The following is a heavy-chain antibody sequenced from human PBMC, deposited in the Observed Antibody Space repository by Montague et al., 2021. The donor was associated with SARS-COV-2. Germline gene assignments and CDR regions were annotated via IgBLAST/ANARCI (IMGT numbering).Heavy chain of an antibody. V-gene: IGHV6-1*01. CDR2: TYYRSKWYN. CDR1: GDSVPSNIAA. Sequence: CAISGDSVPSNIAAWNWIRQSPSRGLEWLGRTYYRSKWYNDYAVSVRSRITISPDTSKNQFSLQLNSVTPEDTAVYYCTQERGPGRTTWNYFDYWGQGTLVTVSS. J-gene: IGHJ4*02. CDR3: TQERGPGRTTWNYFDY. D-gene: IGHD1-1*01.